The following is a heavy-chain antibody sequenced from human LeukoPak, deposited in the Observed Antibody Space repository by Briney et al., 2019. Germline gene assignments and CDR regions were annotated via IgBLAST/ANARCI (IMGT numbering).Heavy chain of an antibody. CDR2: INHSGST. CDR1: GGSFSGYY. CDR3: ARVGWFGDRSRFDY. V-gene: IGHV4-34*01. Sequence: PSETLSLTCAVYGGSFSGYYWSWIRQPPGKGLEWIGEINHSGSTNYNPSLKSRVTISVDTSKNQFSLKLSSVTAADTAVYYCARVGWFGDRSRFDYWGQGTLVTVSS. J-gene: IGHJ4*02. D-gene: IGHD3-10*01.